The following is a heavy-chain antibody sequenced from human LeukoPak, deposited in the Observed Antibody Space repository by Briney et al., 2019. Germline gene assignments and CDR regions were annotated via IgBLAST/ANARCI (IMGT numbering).Heavy chain of an antibody. CDR3: AKDLGTVTSSDP. CDR2: ISGSGGST. J-gene: IGHJ5*02. D-gene: IGHD4-17*01. V-gene: IGHV3-23*01. Sequence: PGASLRPSCSTSGLTFSSNAMGCVRPDPGKGLEWVSAISGSGGSTYYADSVKGRFTISRDNSKNTLYLQMNSLRAEDTAVYYCAKDLGTVTSSDPWGQGTLVTVSS. CDR1: GLTFSSNA.